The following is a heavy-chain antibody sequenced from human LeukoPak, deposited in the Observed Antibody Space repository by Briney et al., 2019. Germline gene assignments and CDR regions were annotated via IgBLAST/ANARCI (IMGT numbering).Heavy chain of an antibody. D-gene: IGHD4-11*01. Sequence: GGSLRLSCAASGFTFTTYAMGWVRQAPGKGLQWVSSIKGGGGDPFYADSVKGRFTISRDNSKNTLFLQLTSLRAEDSAVYSCAKGGHDYNPFDWWGQGTLVTVSS. J-gene: IGHJ4*02. CDR2: IKGGGGDP. V-gene: IGHV3-23*01. CDR3: AKGGHDYNPFDW. CDR1: GFTFTTYA.